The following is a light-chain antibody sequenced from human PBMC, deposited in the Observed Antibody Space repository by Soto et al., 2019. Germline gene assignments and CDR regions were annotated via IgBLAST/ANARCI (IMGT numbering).Light chain of an antibody. J-gene: IGLJ2*01. V-gene: IGLV2-14*03. CDR3: SSYTSGTSVV. CDR2: DVS. CDR1: NSDVGAYNY. Sequence: QSVLTQPASVSGSPGQSITISCTGTNSDVGAYNYVSWYQQHPGKAPKLMIYDVSNRPSGISDRFSGSKSGNTASLTIAGLQAEDEADYYCSSYTSGTSVVFSGGTKLTVL.